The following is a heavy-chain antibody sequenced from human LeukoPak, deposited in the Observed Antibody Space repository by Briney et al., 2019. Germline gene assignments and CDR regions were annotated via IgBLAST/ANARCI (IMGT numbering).Heavy chain of an antibody. V-gene: IGHV1-46*01. CDR1: GYTFTSYY. J-gene: IGHJ4*02. CDR3: ARSIILGYYASIDYLDY. D-gene: IGHD3-22*01. CDR2: INPSGGST. Sequence: GASVKVSCKASGYTFTSYYMHWVRQAPGQGLEWMGIINPSGGSTSYAQKFQGRVTMTRDMSTSTVYMELSSLRSEDTAVYYCARSIILGYYASIDYLDYWGQGTLVTVSS.